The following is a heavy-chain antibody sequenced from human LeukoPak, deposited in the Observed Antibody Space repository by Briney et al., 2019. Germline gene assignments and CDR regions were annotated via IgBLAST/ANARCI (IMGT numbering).Heavy chain of an antibody. J-gene: IGHJ5*02. CDR3: ARDAGNSGYGCDL. CDR2: IRSSSET. Sequence: GSLRLSCAASGFIFSQYSMNWVRQAPGKGLEWVSHIRSSSETFYADSVKGRFTISRDNARNSLYLQMNNLRGEDTAIYYCARDAGNSGYGCDLWGQGTLVTVSS. V-gene: IGHV3-48*01. CDR1: GFIFSQYS. D-gene: IGHD5-12*01.